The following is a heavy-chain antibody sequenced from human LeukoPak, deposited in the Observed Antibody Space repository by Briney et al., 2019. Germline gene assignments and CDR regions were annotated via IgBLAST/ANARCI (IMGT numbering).Heavy chain of an antibody. D-gene: IGHD3-10*01. CDR1: GFTFDDYA. V-gene: IGHV3-43D*03. J-gene: IGHJ4*02. CDR2: ISWDGGST. Sequence: PGGSLRLSCAASGFTFDDYAMHWVRQAPGKGLEWVSLISWDGGSTYYADSVKGRFTISRDNSKNSLYLQMNSLRAEDTAVYYCARATHTGGNFDYWGQGTLVTVSS. CDR3: ARATHTGGNFDY.